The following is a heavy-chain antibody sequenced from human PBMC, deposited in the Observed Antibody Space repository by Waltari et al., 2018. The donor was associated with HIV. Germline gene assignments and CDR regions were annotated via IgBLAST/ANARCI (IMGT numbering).Heavy chain of an antibody. CDR3: ARASHYIEFSTFDGDYYFDL. V-gene: IGHV3-74*01. CDR1: GFSVRNPP. D-gene: IGHD3-9*01. J-gene: IGHJ4*02. Sequence: VQLVESGGAPIKTGGSLRLSCAGSGFSVRNPPMSLVRHGPGKGLVWVARINSDGSTRNYADAVKGRFVISRDNSRNTVYLQLNSVKVEDTAVYFCARASHYIEFSTFDGDYYFDLWGRGTRVAVSS. CDR2: INSDGSTR.